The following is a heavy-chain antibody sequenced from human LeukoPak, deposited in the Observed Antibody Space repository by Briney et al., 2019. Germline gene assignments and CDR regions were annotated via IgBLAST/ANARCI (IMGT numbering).Heavy chain of an antibody. Sequence: PGGSLRLSCAGSGFTFSSYWMSWVRQAPGKGLEWVANIKQDGSEKYYVDSVKGRFTISRDNAKNSLYLQMNSLRAEDTAVYYCARLYCSGGSCGFDYWGQGTLVTVSS. CDR2: IKQDGSEK. CDR3: ARLYCSGGSCGFDY. CDR1: GFTFSSYW. V-gene: IGHV3-7*01. J-gene: IGHJ4*02. D-gene: IGHD2-15*01.